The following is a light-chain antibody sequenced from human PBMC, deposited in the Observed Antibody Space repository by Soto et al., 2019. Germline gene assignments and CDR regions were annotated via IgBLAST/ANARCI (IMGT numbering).Light chain of an antibody. J-gene: IGKJ4*01. CDR2: DAS. V-gene: IGKV3-11*01. CDR3: QQRSNWPQGLT. CDR1: QSVSSY. Sequence: EIVLTQSPATLSLSPGERATLSCRASQSVSSYLAWYQQKPGQAPRLLIYDASNRATGIPARFSGSGSGTDFTLTISGLEPEDFAVYYCQQRSNWPQGLTFGGGTKVEIK.